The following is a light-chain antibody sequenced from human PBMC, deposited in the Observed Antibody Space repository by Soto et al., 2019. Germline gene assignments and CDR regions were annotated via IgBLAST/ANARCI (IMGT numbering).Light chain of an antibody. CDR3: QSYDNSLGVCYV. J-gene: IGLJ1*01. V-gene: IGLV1-40*01. CDR1: SSNLGAGYD. Sequence: QSLLTHPPSLSGAPGQRVTISCTGSSSNLGAGYDVHWYQLLPGTAPKLLIYGNRNRPSGVPDRFSGSKSGTSASLAITGLQAEDEADYYCQSYDNSLGVCYVFGTGTKVTVL. CDR2: GNR.